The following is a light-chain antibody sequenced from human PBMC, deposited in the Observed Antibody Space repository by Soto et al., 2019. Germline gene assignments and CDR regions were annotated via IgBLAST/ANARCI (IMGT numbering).Light chain of an antibody. J-gene: IGKJ1*01. Sequence: EIVLTQSPATLSLSPGERATLSCRASQSVSRSLAWYQQKPGQAPRLLIYDASNRATGIPARFSGSGSGTDFILTISSLEPEDFAVYYCQQRGNLWTFGQGTKVEIK. CDR2: DAS. V-gene: IGKV3-11*01. CDR1: QSVSRS. CDR3: QQRGNLWT.